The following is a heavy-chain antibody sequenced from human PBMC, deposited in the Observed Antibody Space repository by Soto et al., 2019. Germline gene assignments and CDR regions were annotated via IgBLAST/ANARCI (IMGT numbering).Heavy chain of an antibody. Sequence: ASVKVSCKASGYTFTSYGISWVRQAPGQGLEWMGWISAYNGNTNYAQKLQGRVTMTTDTSTSTAYMELRSLRSDDTAVYYCARVCSGGSCYSYYYGMDVWGQGTTVTVSS. CDR1: GYTFTSYG. CDR2: ISAYNGNT. D-gene: IGHD2-15*01. J-gene: IGHJ6*02. CDR3: ARVCSGGSCYSYYYGMDV. V-gene: IGHV1-18*01.